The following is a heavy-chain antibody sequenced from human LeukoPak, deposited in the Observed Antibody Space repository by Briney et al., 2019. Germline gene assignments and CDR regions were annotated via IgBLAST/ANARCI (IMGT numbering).Heavy chain of an antibody. D-gene: IGHD2-2*03. CDR3: ARTPGYCSSTSCSWYFDL. J-gene: IGHJ2*01. Sequence: SDTLSLTCAVSGYSICSSNWWGWIRQPPGKGLEWIGYIYYSGSTYYNPSLKSRVTMSVDTSKNQFSLKLSSVTAVDTAVYYCARTPGYCSSTSCSWYFDLWGRGTLVTVSS. CDR2: IYYSGST. V-gene: IGHV4-28*01. CDR1: GYSICSSNW.